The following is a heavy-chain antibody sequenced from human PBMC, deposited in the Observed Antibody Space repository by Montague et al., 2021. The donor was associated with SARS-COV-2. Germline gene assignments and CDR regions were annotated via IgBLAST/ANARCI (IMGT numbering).Heavy chain of an antibody. Sequence: SETLSFTCSVSGGSISGHYWSWIRQPPGKGLEWIGNFDHSGGTKYNPSLKSRATISVDTSKNQFALRLHSVTAADTAVYYCAREFRIELWQTNWYFGLWGRGTLVTVSS. CDR3: AREFRIELWQTNWYFGL. CDR2: FDHSGGT. D-gene: IGHD3-16*01. CDR1: GGSISGHY. J-gene: IGHJ2*01. V-gene: IGHV4-59*11.